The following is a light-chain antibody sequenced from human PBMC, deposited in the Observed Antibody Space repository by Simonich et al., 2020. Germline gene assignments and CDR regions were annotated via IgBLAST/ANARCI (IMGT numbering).Light chain of an antibody. CDR1: QSVLYRSNIKNY. CDR2: WAS. J-gene: IGKJ2*01. V-gene: IGKV4-1*01. CDR3: QQYYSTPYT. Sequence: DIVMTQSPDSLALSLGERATITCKSSQSVLYRSNIKNYLAWYQHKPGQPPKLLIYWASTRESGVPDRFSGSGSGTDFTLTISSLQAEDVAVYYCQQYYSTPYTFGQGTKLEIK.